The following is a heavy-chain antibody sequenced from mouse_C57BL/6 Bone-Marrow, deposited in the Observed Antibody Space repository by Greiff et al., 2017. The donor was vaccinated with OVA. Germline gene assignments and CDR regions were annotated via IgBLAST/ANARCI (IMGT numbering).Heavy chain of an antibody. CDR2: IDPEDGDT. CDR3: TTEDYGSSSAWFAY. V-gene: IGHV14-1*01. Sequence: VQLQQSGAELVRPGASVKLSCTASGFNIKDYYMHWVKQRPEQGLEWIGRIDPEDGDTEYAPKFQGKATMTADTSSNTAYLQLSSLTSEDTAVYYCTTEDYGSSSAWFAYWGQGTLVTVSA. J-gene: IGHJ3*01. CDR1: GFNIKDYY. D-gene: IGHD1-1*01.